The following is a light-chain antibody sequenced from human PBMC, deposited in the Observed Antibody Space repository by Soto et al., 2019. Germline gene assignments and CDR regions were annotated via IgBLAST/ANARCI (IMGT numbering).Light chain of an antibody. CDR2: GAS. Sequence: EIVMTQSPATLSVSPGERATLSCRASQSVSSNLAWYQQKPGQAPRLLIYGASTRATGIPARFSGSGSGTEFTLTISSLQSEDFAVYSCEQSNNWLGTCGAGTKVDIK. J-gene: IGKJ3*01. V-gene: IGKV3-15*01. CDR1: QSVSSN. CDR3: EQSNNWLGT.